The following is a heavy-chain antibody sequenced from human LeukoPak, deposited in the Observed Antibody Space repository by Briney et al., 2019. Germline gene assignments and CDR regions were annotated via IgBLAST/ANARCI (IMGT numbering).Heavy chain of an antibody. CDR2: ISKSGGHT. CDR1: GLTFDDYA. CDR3: AKPGGGNYFTHNYFHP. J-gene: IGHJ5*02. Sequence: GGSLRLSCAVSGLTFDDYAMSWVRQAPGRGLEWVSAISKSGGHTYYTPSAKGRFTIYRDNSKNTLYLQMNSLRADDTAVYYCAKPGGGNYFTHNYFHPWGQGTLVAVSS. D-gene: IGHD1-26*01. V-gene: IGHV3-23*01.